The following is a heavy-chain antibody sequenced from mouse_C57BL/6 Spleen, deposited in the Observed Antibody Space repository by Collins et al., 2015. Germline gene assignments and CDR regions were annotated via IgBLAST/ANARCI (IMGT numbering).Heavy chain of an antibody. Sequence: QVQLQQPGAELVKPGASVKMSCKASGYTFTSYWITWVKQRPGQGLEWIGDIYPGSGSTNYNEKFKSKATLTVDTSSSTAYMQLSSLTSEDSAVYYCARTITTVVEGAMDYWGQGTSVTVSS. J-gene: IGHJ4*01. V-gene: IGHV1-55*01. D-gene: IGHD1-1*01. CDR1: GYTFTSYW. CDR3: ARTITTVVEGAMDY. CDR2: IYPGSGST.